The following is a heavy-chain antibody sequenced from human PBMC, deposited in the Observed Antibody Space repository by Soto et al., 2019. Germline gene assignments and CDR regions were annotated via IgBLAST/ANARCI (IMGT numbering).Heavy chain of an antibody. CDR2: INHSGST. D-gene: IGHD3-10*01. CDR3: ARWGLAMVRGVIDY. Sequence: SETLSLTCAVYGGSFSGYYWSWIRQPPGKGLEWIGEINHSGSTNYNPSLKSRVTISVDTSKNQFSLKLSSVTAADTAVYYCARWGLAMVRGVIDYWGQGTLVTVSS. V-gene: IGHV4-34*01. CDR1: GGSFSGYY. J-gene: IGHJ4*02.